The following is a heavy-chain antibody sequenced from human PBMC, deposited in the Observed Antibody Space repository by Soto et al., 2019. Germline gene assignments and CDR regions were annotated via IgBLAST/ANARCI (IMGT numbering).Heavy chain of an antibody. CDR3: VRAAGYSGNDYLYYSGMDV. V-gene: IGHV3-33*01. CDR1: GFTFRNYG. D-gene: IGHD5-12*01. CDR2: VWYDGGNK. J-gene: IGHJ6*02. Sequence: QVQLVESGGGVVQPGRSLRLSCAASGFTFRNYGMHWVRQAPAKGLEWVALVWYDGGNKNYVDSVKGRVTISRDNSKNTLYLQMNSLRDEDTAVYYCVRAAGYSGNDYLYYSGMDVWGQGPTVTVSS.